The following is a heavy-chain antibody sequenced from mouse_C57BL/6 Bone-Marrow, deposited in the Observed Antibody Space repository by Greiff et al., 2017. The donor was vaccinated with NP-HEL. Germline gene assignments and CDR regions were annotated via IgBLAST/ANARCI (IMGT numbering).Heavy chain of an antibody. Sequence: VQGVESGPGLVQPSQSLSITCTVSGFSLTSYGVHWVRQSPGKGLEWLGVIWSGGSTDYNAAFISRLSISKDNSKSQVFFKMNSLQADDTAIYYCARKELGAIHAMDYWGQGTSVTVSS. CDR2: IWSGGST. CDR1: GFSLTSYG. J-gene: IGHJ4*01. D-gene: IGHD3-1*01. V-gene: IGHV2-2*01. CDR3: ARKELGAIHAMDY.